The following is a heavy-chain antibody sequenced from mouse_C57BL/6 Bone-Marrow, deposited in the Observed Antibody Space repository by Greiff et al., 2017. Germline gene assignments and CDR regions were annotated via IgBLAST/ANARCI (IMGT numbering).Heavy chain of an antibody. D-gene: IGHD1-1*01. CDR2: IDPNSGGT. J-gene: IGHJ1*03. CDR1: GYTFTSYW. CDR3: ARYGTTVVRASYWYFDV. V-gene: IGHV1-72*01. Sequence: QVQLQQPGAELVKPGASVKLSCKASGYTFTSYWMHWVKQRPGRGLEWIGRIDPNSGGTKYNEKFKSKATLTVDKPSSTAYMQLSSLTSEDSAVYECARYGTTVVRASYWYFDVWGTGTTVTVSS.